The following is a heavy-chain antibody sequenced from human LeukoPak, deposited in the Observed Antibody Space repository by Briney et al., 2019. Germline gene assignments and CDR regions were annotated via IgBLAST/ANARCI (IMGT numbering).Heavy chain of an antibody. V-gene: IGHV1-18*01. D-gene: IGHD5-12*01. J-gene: IGHJ3*02. CDR3: ARESETVDIEDRGAFDI. CDR1: GYTFTSYG. Sequence: ASVKVSCKASGYTFTSYGISWVRQAPGQGLEWMGWISAYNGNTNYAQKLQGRVTMTTDTSTSTAYMELRSLRSDDTAVYYCARESETVDIEDRGAFDIWGQGTMVTVSS. CDR2: ISAYNGNT.